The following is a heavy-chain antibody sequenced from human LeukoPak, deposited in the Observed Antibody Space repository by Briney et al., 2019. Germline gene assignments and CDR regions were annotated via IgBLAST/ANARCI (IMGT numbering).Heavy chain of an antibody. J-gene: IGHJ2*01. CDR2: IRYDGSNK. Sequence: PGGSLRLSCAASGFTFSSYGMHWVRQAPGKGLGWVAFIRYDGSNKYYADSVKGRFTISRDNSKNTLYLQMNSLRAEDTAVYYCAKAPYCSSTSCPNWYFDLWGRGTLVTVSS. D-gene: IGHD2-2*01. CDR1: GFTFSSYG. V-gene: IGHV3-30*02. CDR3: AKAPYCSSTSCPNWYFDL.